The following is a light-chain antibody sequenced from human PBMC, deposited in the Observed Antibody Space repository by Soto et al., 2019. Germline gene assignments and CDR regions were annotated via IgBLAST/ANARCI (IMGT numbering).Light chain of an antibody. J-gene: IGLJ1*01. Sequence: QSALTQPASVSGSSGRSITISCTGTSSDVGRYNFVSWYQQHPGNAPKLLIYAVRDRPSGVSARFSGSKSGNTASLAISGLQAEDEAVYYCSAFSSSSTQVFGTGTKLTVL. V-gene: IGLV2-14*03. CDR1: SSDVGRYNF. CDR2: AVR. CDR3: SAFSSSSTQV.